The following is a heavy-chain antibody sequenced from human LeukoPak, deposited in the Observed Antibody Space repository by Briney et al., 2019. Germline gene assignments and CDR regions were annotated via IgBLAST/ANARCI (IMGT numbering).Heavy chain of an antibody. V-gene: IGHV1-24*01. CDR1: GYTPTESS. J-gene: IGHJ6*02. Sequence: ASVKVSCKVSGYTPTESSMHWVRQAPGKGLEWMGGFDPEDGETIYAQKFQGRVTMTEDTSTDTAYMELSSLRSEDTAVYYCATAPLYYYDSSGYSLPNYGMDVWGQGTTVTVSS. CDR2: FDPEDGET. D-gene: IGHD3-22*01. CDR3: ATAPLYYYDSSGYSLPNYGMDV.